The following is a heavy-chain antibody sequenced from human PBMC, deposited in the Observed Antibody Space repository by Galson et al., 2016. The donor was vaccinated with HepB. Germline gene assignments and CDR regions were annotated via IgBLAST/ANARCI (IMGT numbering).Heavy chain of an antibody. CDR2: IKRDGSQK. CDR1: GFTFSSYW. Sequence: SLRLSCAASGFTFSSYWMTWVRQAPGKGLEWVANIKRDGSQKNYVDSVKGRITIARDNAKNSLYLQMSSLRAEDTAVYYCARDQTHYDTSAYYDDLDIWGQGTMVTVSS. D-gene: IGHD3-22*01. J-gene: IGHJ3*02. V-gene: IGHV3-7*04. CDR3: ARDQTHYDTSAYYDDLDI.